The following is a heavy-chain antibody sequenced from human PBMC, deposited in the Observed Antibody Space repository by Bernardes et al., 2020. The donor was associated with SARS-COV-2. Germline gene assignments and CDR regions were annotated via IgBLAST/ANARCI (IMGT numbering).Heavy chain of an antibody. CDR3: AKGMGIAVAGTWYYYGMDV. CDR2: ISGSGGST. D-gene: IGHD6-19*01. V-gene: IGHV3-23*01. CDR1: GFTFSSYT. Sequence: GGSLRLSCAASGFTFSSYTMSWVRQAPGKGLEWVSAISGSGGSTYYADSVKGRFTISRDNSKNTLYLQMNSLRAEDTAVYYCAKGMGIAVAGTWYYYGMDVWGQGTTVTVSS. J-gene: IGHJ6*02.